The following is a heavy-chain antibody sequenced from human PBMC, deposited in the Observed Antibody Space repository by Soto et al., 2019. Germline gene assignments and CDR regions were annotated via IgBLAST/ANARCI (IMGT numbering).Heavy chain of an antibody. Sequence: PGGSLRLSCAASGFTFSSYAVSWVRRAPGKGLEWVSAISGSGGSTHYADSVKGRFTISRDNSKNTLSLQMHSLRAEDTALYYCARGVIKAVDSYFYYYAMDVWGQGTTVTVSS. D-gene: IGHD3-9*01. CDR1: GFTFSSYA. J-gene: IGHJ6*02. CDR2: ISGSGGST. V-gene: IGHV3-23*01. CDR3: ARGVIKAVDSYFYYYAMDV.